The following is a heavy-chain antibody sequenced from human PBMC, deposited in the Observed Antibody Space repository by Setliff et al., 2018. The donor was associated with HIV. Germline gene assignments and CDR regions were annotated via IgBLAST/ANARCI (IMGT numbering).Heavy chain of an antibody. J-gene: IGHJ2*01. CDR1: GYTFGNYY. Sequence: SVKVSCKASGYTFGNYYMHWVRQAPGQGLEWMGGIIPLSGTANYAQKFRGRLTITADESTRTAYMELSSLRSEDTAVFYCARGPLLAGDGPYYDMGSILSDWFFDLWDRGTLVTVSS. V-gene: IGHV1-69*13. D-gene: IGHD3-16*01. CDR3: ARGPLLAGDGPYYDMGSILSDWFFDL. CDR2: IIPLSGTA.